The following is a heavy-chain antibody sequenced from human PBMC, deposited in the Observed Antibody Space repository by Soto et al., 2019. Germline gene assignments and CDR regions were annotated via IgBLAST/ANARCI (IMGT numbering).Heavy chain of an antibody. CDR2: IYYSGST. D-gene: IGHD5-18*01. J-gene: IGHJ4*02. V-gene: IGHV4-39*01. Sequence: QLQLQESGPGLVKPSETLSLTCTVSGGSISSSSYYWGWIRQPPGKGLEWIGSIYYSGSTYYNPSHKSRVTISVDTSKNQFSLKLSSVTGADTAVYYCARRGNVDTAMDTPGYFDYWGQGTLVTVSS. CDR1: GGSISSSSYY. CDR3: ARRGNVDTAMDTPGYFDY.